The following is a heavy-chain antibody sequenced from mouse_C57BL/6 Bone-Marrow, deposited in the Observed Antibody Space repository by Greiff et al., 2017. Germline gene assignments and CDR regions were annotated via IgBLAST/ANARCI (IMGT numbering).Heavy chain of an antibody. CDR3: GSPYYGSSYDDWYFDG. CDR2: ISTYCGDA. Sequence: QVQLQQSGPELVRPGVSVKISCKGSGYTFTDYAMHWVKQSHAKSLEWIGVISTYCGDASYNQKFKDKATMTVDKSSSTAYMELTSLTSEDSAVYDCGSPYYGSSYDDWYFDGWGTGTTVTVSS. D-gene: IGHD1-1*01. CDR1: GYTFTDYA. J-gene: IGHJ1*03. V-gene: IGHV1-67*01.